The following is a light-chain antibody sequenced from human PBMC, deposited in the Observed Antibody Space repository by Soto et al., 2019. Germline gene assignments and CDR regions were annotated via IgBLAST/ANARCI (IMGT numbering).Light chain of an antibody. CDR3: QQYNTWPRT. CDR2: GAS. J-gene: IGKJ1*01. V-gene: IGKV3-15*01. CDR1: KSVSSK. Sequence: IAQSAAYQSTSQGERSSLSCRAIKSVSSKLAWYQQTPGQAPRLLIYGASTRATGIPARFSGSGSGTEFTLTISSLQSEDFAVCYCQQYNTWPRTFGQGTKV.